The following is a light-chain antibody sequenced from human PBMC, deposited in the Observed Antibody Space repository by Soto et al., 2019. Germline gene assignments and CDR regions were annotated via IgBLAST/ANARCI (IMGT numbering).Light chain of an antibody. CDR3: QQYGDSPFT. CDR2: GAS. J-gene: IGKJ1*01. Sequence: EIVFTQSPVTLSFSPVERATLSCRASQSVISSYLAWYQQKPGQAPSLLIYGASSRATGIPDRFSGRGSGTDFTLTISRLEPEDFALYYCQQYGDSPFTFGQGTKVDIK. V-gene: IGKV3-20*01. CDR1: QSVISSY.